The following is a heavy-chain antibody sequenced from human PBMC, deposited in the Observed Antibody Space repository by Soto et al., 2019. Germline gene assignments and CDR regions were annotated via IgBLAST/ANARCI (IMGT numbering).Heavy chain of an antibody. CDR2: IKQDGSEK. Sequence: EVQLVESGGGLVQPGGSLRLSCAASGFTFSSYWMSWVRQAPGKGLEWVANIKQDGSEKYYVDSVKGRFTISRDNAKNAVYLQMDSLRAEDTAVYYWARGWSCDIATGGMWFGLWGQGTLVTVSS. V-gene: IGHV3-7*01. CDR3: ARGWSCDIATGGMWFGL. D-gene: IGHD3-9*01. J-gene: IGHJ5*02. CDR1: GFTFSSYW.